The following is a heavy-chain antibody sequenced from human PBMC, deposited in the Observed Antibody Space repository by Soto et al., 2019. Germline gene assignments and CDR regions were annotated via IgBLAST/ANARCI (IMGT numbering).Heavy chain of an antibody. V-gene: IGHV3-66*01. CDR1: GFTVSRND. CDR3: ARSQRGVLRAANSWYYYNSMDV. D-gene: IGHD2-15*01. J-gene: IGHJ6*03. CDR2: IWSGDAI. Sequence: EVQLVETGGGLVQPGGSLRLSCAASGFTVSRNDMSSVRQAAGSGLAWVSVIWSGDAIYYSDSVKARFIMSRDTSENAVFLQMSDLRVEDTAVYYCARSQRGVLRAANSWYYYNSMDVWGKGITVIVTS.